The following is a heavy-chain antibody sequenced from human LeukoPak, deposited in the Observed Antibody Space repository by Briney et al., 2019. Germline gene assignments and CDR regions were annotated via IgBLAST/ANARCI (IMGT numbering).Heavy chain of an antibody. CDR2: ISYDGTNK. CDR1: GFTFSSYA. Sequence: PGGSLRLSCAASGFTFSSYAMHWVRQAPGKGLEWVAVISYDGTNKHYADSVKGRFTISRDNSKNTLYLQMDSLRTEDTAMYYCARCSDKYGDYGHYWGQGTLVTVSS. CDR3: ARCSDKYGDYGHY. V-gene: IGHV3-30-3*01. D-gene: IGHD4-17*01. J-gene: IGHJ4*02.